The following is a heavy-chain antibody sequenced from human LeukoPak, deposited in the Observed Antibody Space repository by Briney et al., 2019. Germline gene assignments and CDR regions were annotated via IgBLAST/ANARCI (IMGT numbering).Heavy chain of an antibody. CDR1: GFTFSSYW. Sequence: QSGGSLRLSCAASGFTFSSYWMHWVRQAPGKGLVWVSRINSDGSSTSYADSVKGRFTISRDNAKNSLYVQMNSLRAEDTAVYYCARDGTAMVEFDIWGQGTMVTVSS. CDR3: ARDGTAMVEFDI. D-gene: IGHD5-18*01. CDR2: INSDGSST. V-gene: IGHV3-74*01. J-gene: IGHJ3*02.